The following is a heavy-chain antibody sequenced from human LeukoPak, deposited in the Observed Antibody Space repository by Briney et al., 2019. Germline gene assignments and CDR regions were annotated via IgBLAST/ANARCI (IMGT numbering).Heavy chain of an antibody. D-gene: IGHD2/OR15-2a*01. CDR2: INANSGDT. CDR1: GYPFTNHG. CDR3: ARDWPIVIADY. J-gene: IGHJ4*02. Sequence: ASVKVSCKTSGYPFTNHGVSWVRQAPGQGLEWMGWINANSGDTNYAQRFQSRLTMTTDTSTTTAYMELRSLSSDDTAVYYCARDWPIVIADYWGQGTLVTVSS. V-gene: IGHV1-18*01.